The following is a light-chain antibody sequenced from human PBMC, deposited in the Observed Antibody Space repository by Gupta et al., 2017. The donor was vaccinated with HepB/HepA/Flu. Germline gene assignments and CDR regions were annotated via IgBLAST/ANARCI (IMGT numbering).Light chain of an antibody. V-gene: IGLV1-47*01. Sequence: SVLTQPPSASGTPGQRATISCSGSSPNIGSNYVYWYQQPPGTAPRLLIYRNNQRHSGVPDRFSGSKSGTSASLAISGLRSEEEADYYCEAWDDSRSGLWVFGGGTKLTVL. CDR2: RNN. CDR1: SPNIGSNY. J-gene: IGLJ3*02. CDR3: EAWDDSRSGLWV.